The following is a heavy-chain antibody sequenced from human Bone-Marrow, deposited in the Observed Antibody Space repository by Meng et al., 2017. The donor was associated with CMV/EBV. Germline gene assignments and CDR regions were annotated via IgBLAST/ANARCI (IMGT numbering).Heavy chain of an antibody. CDR2: IYYSGST. J-gene: IGHJ4*02. V-gene: IGHV4-61*01. CDR3: ARDIAYCSSTSCPPDF. CDR1: GGSVSSGSYY. Sequence: SETLSLTCTVSGGSVSSGSYYWSWIRQPPGKGLEWIGYIYYSGSTNYNPSLKSRVTISVDTSKNQFSLKLSSVTAADTAVYYCARDIAYCSSTSCPPDFWAQGTLVTVSS. D-gene: IGHD2-2*01.